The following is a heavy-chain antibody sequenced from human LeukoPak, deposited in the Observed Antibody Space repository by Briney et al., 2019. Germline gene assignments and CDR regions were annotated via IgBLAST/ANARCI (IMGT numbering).Heavy chain of an antibody. Sequence: HPSETLSLTCSVSGDSVSRSDSYWDWIRQPPGKGLEWIGTIYYSGRTYYSPSLKSRVTMSVDPSNNQFSLNLRSVTAADTAVYYCARRHYYDGSGYLEWGQGTLLSVSS. CDR3: ARRHYYDGSGYLE. V-gene: IGHV4-39*01. D-gene: IGHD3-22*01. CDR1: GDSVSRSDSY. CDR2: IYYSGRT. J-gene: IGHJ1*01.